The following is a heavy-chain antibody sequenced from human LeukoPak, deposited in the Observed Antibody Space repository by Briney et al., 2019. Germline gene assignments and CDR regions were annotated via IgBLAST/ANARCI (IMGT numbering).Heavy chain of an antibody. Sequence: SETLSLTCTVSGGSLSSYYSSWIRQPPGKGLEWIGYIYYSGSTNYNPSLKSRVTISVDTSKNQFSLKLSCVTAADTAVYYCARRGGSYYFDYWGQGTLVTVSS. CDR3: ARRGGSYYFDY. D-gene: IGHD1-26*01. V-gene: IGHV4-59*01. J-gene: IGHJ4*02. CDR1: GGSLSSYY. CDR2: IYYSGST.